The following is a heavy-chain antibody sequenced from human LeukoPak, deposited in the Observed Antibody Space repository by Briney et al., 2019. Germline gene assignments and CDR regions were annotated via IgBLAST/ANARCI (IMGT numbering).Heavy chain of an antibody. CDR2: IYYSGST. V-gene: IGHV4-59*08. Sequence: SETLSLTCTVSGGSISSYYWSWIRQPPGKGLEWIGYIYYSGSTNYNPSLKSRVTISVYTSKNQFSLKLSSVTAADTAVYYCARRRYSSSWSAMFDPWGQGTLVTVSS. CDR1: GGSISSYY. J-gene: IGHJ5*02. D-gene: IGHD6-13*01. CDR3: ARRRYSSSWSAMFDP.